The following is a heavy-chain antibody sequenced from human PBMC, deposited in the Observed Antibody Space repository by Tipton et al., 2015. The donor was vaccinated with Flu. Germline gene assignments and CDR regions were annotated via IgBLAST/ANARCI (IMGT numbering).Heavy chain of an antibody. CDR1: GFTFSLYW. V-gene: IGHV3-7*03. D-gene: IGHD3-3*01. CDR2: IKQDGSQK. J-gene: IGHJ3*02. CDR3: GRMPEWLGYSFDI. Sequence: SLRLSCAASGFTFSLYWMTWVRRAPGKGLEWVANIKQDGSQKYYADSVKGRFTISRDNAKNSLYLHMNSLRGGDTADYYCGRMPEWLGYSFDIWGQGTTVIVSS.